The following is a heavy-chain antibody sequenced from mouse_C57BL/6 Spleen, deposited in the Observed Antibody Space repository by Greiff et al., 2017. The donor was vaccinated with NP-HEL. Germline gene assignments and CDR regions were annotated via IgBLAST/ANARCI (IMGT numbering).Heavy chain of an antibody. CDR2: ISSGSSTI. V-gene: IGHV5-17*01. CDR3: ARKETIVTFDV. Sequence: EVQLMESGGGLVKPGGSLKLSCAASGFTFSDYGMHWVRQAPEKGLEWVTYISSGSSTIYYADTVKGRFTISRDNAKNTLFLQMTSLRSEDTAMYYCARKETIVTFDVWGTGTTVTVSS. CDR1: GFTFSDYG. J-gene: IGHJ1*03. D-gene: IGHD2-5*01.